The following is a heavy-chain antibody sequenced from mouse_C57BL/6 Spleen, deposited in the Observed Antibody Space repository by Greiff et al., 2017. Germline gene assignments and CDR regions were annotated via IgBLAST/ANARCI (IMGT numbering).Heavy chain of an antibody. CDR1: GFTFSDFY. CDR3: ARDARGYAMDY. J-gene: IGHJ4*01. Sequence: EVHLVESGGGLVQSGRSLRLSCATSGFTFSDFYMEWVRQAPGKGLEWIAASRNKANDYTTEYSASVKGRFIVSRDTSQSILYLQMNALRAEDTAIYYCARDARGYAMDYWGQGTSVTVSS. V-gene: IGHV7-1*01. CDR2: SRNKANDYTT.